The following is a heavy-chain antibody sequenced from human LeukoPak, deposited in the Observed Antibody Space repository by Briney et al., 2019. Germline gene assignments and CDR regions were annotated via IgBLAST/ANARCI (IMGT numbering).Heavy chain of an antibody. Sequence: GGSLRLSYAATGFTFSSYAMSWVRQAPGKGLEWVSAISGSGGSTYYADSVKGRFTISRDNSKNTLYLQMNSLRAEDTAVYYCAKWLAAAKYYFDYWGQGTLVTVSS. CDR1: GFTFSSYA. CDR3: AKWLAAAKYYFDY. CDR2: ISGSGGST. J-gene: IGHJ4*02. D-gene: IGHD6-13*01. V-gene: IGHV3-23*01.